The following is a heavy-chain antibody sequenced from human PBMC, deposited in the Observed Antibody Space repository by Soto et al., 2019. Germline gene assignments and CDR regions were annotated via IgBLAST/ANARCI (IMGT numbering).Heavy chain of an antibody. D-gene: IGHD3-9*01. CDR2: ISWNSGSI. J-gene: IGHJ4*02. CDR1: GFTFDDYA. CDR3: AKDTRYDILTGLNSAGVFDY. Sequence: GGSLRLSCAASGFTFDDYAMHWVRQAPGKGLEWVSGISWNSGSIGYADSVKGRFTISRDNAKNSLYLQMNSLRAEDTALYYCAKDTRYDILTGLNSAGVFDYWGQGTLVTVSS. V-gene: IGHV3-9*01.